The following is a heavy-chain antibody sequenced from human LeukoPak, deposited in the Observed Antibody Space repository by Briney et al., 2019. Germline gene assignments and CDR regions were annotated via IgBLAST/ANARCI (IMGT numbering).Heavy chain of an antibody. Sequence: ASVKVSCKASGYTFTSYAMHWVRQAPGQRLEWMGWINAGNGNTKYSQKFQGRVTITRDTSASTAYMELSSLRSEDTAVYYCARDRRVTVTTRYYYYGMDVWGQGTTVTVSS. D-gene: IGHD4-17*01. J-gene: IGHJ6*02. CDR3: ARDRRVTVTTRYYYYGMDV. CDR1: GYTFTSYA. CDR2: INAGNGNT. V-gene: IGHV1-3*01.